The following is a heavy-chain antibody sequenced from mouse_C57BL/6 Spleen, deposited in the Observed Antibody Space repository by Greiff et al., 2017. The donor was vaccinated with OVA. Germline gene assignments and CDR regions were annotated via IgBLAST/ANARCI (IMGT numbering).Heavy chain of an antibody. J-gene: IGHJ1*03. CDR3: ASEGYYGSSYWCFDV. CDR2: IDPNSGGT. CDR1: GYTFTSYW. V-gene: IGHV1-72*01. Sequence: QVQLQQPGAELVKPGASVKLSCKASGYTFTSYWMHWVKQRPGRGLEWIGRIDPNSGGTKYNEKFKSKATLTVDKPSSTAYMQLRSLTYEDTAVYYCASEGYYGSSYWCFDVWGTGTTVTVSS. D-gene: IGHD1-1*01.